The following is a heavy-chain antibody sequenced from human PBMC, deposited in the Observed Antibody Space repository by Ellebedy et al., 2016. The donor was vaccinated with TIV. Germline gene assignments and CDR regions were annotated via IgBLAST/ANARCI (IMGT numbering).Heavy chain of an antibody. CDR1: GGTFSSYA. CDR3: ATDRAVAGADWFDP. V-gene: IGHV1-24*01. J-gene: IGHJ5*02. D-gene: IGHD6-19*01. CDR2: FDPEDGET. Sequence: ASVKVSCKASGGTFSSYAISWVRQAPGQGLEWMGGFDPEDGETIYAQKFQGRVTMTEDTSTDTAYMELSSLRSEDTAVYYCATDRAVAGADWFDPWGQGTLVTVSS.